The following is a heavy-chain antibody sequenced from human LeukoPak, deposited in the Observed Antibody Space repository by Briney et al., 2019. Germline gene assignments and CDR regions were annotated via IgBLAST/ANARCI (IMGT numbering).Heavy chain of an antibody. CDR2: IKQDGSEK. CDR3: AHGGSGNFDY. J-gene: IGHJ4*02. CDR1: GFTFSSYW. V-gene: IGHV3-7*03. Sequence: PGGSLRLSCAASGFTFSSYWMSWVRQAPGKGLEWVANIKQDGSEKYYVDSVKGRFTISRDNAKNSLYLQMNSLRAEDTALCYCAHGGSGNFDYWGQGTLVTVSS. D-gene: IGHD3-10*01.